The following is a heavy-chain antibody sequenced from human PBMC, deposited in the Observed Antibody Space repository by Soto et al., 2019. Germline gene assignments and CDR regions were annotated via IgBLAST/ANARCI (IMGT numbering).Heavy chain of an antibody. J-gene: IGHJ6*02. D-gene: IGHD2-2*02. Sequence: GGSLRLSCAASGFIFSSYWMHWVRQAPGKXLVWVSRLHSDGSTTSYADSVKGRFTISRDNAKNTLYLQMNSLRAEDTAVYYCARELPTAIRGGYYYSYGMDVWGQGTTVTVSS. CDR2: LHSDGSTT. V-gene: IGHV3-74*01. CDR3: ARELPTAIRGGYYYSYGMDV. CDR1: GFIFSSYW.